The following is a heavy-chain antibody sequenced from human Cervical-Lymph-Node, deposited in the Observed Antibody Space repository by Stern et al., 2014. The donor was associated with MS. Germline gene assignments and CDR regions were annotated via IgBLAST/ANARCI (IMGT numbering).Heavy chain of an antibody. CDR2: LNPSDGST. CDR1: GYTFISYY. D-gene: IGHD5-18*01. CDR3: ASDTAMVTVAHYYGMDI. Sequence: QVQLVQSGTEVKTPGASVKVSCEASGYTFISYYLHWVRQAPGQGLEWLGLLNPSDGSTTYAQKFQGRVTMTSDTSTNTAYLELFRLTSEDTAVYFCASDTAMVTVAHYYGMDIWGQGTTVTVPS. J-gene: IGHJ6*02. V-gene: IGHV1-46*01.